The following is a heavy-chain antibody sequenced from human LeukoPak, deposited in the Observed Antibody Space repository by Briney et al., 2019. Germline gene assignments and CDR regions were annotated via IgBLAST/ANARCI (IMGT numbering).Heavy chain of an antibody. CDR1: GDSVSSNSAA. J-gene: IGHJ3*02. Sequence: SQTLSLTCAISGDSVSSNSAAWNWIRQSPSRGLEWLGRTCYRSKWYNDYAVSVKSRITINPDTSKNQFSLQLNSVTPEDTAEYYCAREYSSSWRGPDAFDIWGQGTMVTVSS. CDR3: AREYSSSWRGPDAFDI. CDR2: TCYRSKWYN. V-gene: IGHV6-1*01. D-gene: IGHD6-13*01.